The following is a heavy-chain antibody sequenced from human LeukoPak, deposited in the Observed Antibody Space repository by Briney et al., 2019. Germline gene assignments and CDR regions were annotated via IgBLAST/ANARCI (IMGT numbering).Heavy chain of an antibody. CDR2: MNPNSGNT. CDR3: ARGKRGYSLKY. Sequence: GASVKVSCKASGYTFTDYYMHWVRQAPGQGIEWMGWMNPNSGNTGYAQKFQGRVTITRNTSISTAYMELSSLRSEDTAVYYCARGKRGYSLKYWGQGTLVTVSS. CDR1: GYTFTDYY. D-gene: IGHD5-18*01. V-gene: IGHV1-8*03. J-gene: IGHJ4*02.